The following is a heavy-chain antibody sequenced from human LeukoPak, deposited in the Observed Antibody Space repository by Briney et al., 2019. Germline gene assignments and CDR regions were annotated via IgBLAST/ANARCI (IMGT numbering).Heavy chain of an antibody. CDR2: ISYDGSNK. CDR1: GFTFSSYG. CDR3: AKDGYYYDSSGYYPGY. J-gene: IGHJ4*02. Sequence: GGSLRLSCAASGFTFSSYGMHWVRQAPGKGLEWVAVISYDGSNKYYADSVKGRFTISRDNSKNTLYLQMNSLRAEDTAVYYCAKDGYYYDSSGYYPGYWGQGTLVTVSS. D-gene: IGHD3-22*01. V-gene: IGHV3-30*18.